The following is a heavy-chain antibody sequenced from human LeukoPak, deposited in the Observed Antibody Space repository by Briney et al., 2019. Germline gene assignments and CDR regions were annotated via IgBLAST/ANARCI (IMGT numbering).Heavy chain of an antibody. D-gene: IGHD3-3*01. CDR1: GSIFTNYF. J-gene: IGHJ4*02. CDR2: IKHDGSEK. V-gene: IGHV3-7*01. Sequence: GGSLRLSCAASGSIFTNYFMSWVRQAPGKGLEWVASIKHDGSEKYYVDSVRGRFTISRDNTMNSLYLQMSSLRAEDTAVYYCATDRGWRTSGYYLYYFEYWGQGTLVIVSS. CDR3: ATDRGWRTSGYYLYYFEY.